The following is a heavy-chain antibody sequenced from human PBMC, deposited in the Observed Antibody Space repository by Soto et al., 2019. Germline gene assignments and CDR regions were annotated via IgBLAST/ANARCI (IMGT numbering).Heavy chain of an antibody. CDR3: AKLEGAFHHNYHMAV. Sequence: EMQLLESGGGLVQPGGSLRLSCAASGFTFSNFAMSWVRQAPGKGLEWVSGVYGGGNGARYAASVKARFNISRDNTKKTLYLHMNSLRAGDTAVYYCAKLEGAFHHNYHMAVWGQGTTVTVSS. V-gene: IGHV3-23*01. J-gene: IGHJ6*02. CDR2: VYGGGNGA. CDR1: GFTFSNFA. D-gene: IGHD1-1*01.